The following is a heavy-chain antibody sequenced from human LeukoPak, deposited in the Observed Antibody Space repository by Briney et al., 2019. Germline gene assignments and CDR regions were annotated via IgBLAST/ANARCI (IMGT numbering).Heavy chain of an antibody. D-gene: IGHD3-3*01. CDR1: GGSFSGYT. CDR3: ARSLDFWGNSGNYFDF. CDR2: VNDGGRT. V-gene: IGHV4-34*01. Sequence: PSETLSLTCAVYGGSFSGYTWNWIRQSPGQGLEWVGEVNDGGRTNYHPSLKSRVTISVDTSKSQFSLMMSSVTAADTAVFFCARSLDFWGNSGNYFDFWGQGILVTVSS. J-gene: IGHJ4*02.